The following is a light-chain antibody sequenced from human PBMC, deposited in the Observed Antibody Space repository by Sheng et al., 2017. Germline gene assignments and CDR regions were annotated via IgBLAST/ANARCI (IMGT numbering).Light chain of an antibody. CDR1: HSVSNY. CDR2: DAS. V-gene: IGKV3-11*01. Sequence: EIVLTQSPVTLSLSPGESATLSCRASHSVSNYLAWYQQKPGQAPRLLIYDASNRATGIPARFXGGGSGTDFTLTISSLEPEDSAVYYCQQRSNWLTFGGGTKVEIK. J-gene: IGKJ4*01. CDR3: QQRSNWLT.